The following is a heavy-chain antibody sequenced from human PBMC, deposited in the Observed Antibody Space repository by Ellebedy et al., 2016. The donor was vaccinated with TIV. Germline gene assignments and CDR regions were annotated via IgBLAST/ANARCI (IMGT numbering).Heavy chain of an antibody. CDR2: ISSSSSYI. CDR1: GFTFSGSA. J-gene: IGHJ4*02. CDR3: AKSATHYFDY. D-gene: IGHD5-24*01. Sequence: GESLKISXAASGFTFSGSAMHWVRQAPGKGLEWVSSISSSSSYIYYADSVKDRFTISRDNAKNSLYLQMNSLRAEDTAVYYCAKSATHYFDYWGQGTLVTVSS. V-gene: IGHV3-21*01.